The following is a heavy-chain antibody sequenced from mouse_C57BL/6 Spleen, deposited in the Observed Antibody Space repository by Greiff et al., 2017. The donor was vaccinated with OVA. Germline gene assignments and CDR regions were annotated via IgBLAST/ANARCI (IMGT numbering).Heavy chain of an antibody. D-gene: IGHD2-1*01. CDR1: GYTFTSYW. J-gene: IGHJ4*01. Sequence: QVQLQQPGAELVMPGASVKLSCKASGYTFTSYWMHWVKQRPGQGLEWIGEIDPSDSYTNYNQKFKGKSTLTVDKSSSTAYMQLSSLTSEDSAVYYCARSEGNYDYAMDYWGQGTSVTVSS. CDR2: IDPSDSYT. CDR3: ARSEGNYDYAMDY. V-gene: IGHV1-69*01.